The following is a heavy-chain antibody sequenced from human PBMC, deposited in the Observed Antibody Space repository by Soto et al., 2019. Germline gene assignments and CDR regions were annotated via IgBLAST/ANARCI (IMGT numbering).Heavy chain of an antibody. CDR3: AKDRALENQAPYGMDV. V-gene: IGHV3-23*01. J-gene: IGHJ6*02. CDR1: PITVYNFAA. CDR2: ISGRGDHK. Sequence: EMQLLESGGGLGQPGGSLRLSCVASPITVYNFAAMSWVRQAPESGLEWVSTISGRGDHKYYADSVKGRFTISRDNSKNRLYLQMDGLRVKDTAVDYCAKDRALENQAPYGMDVWGQGTTVTV. D-gene: IGHD2-2*01.